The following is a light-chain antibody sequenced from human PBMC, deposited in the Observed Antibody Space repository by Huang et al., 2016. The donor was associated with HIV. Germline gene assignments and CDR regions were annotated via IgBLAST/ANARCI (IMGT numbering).Light chain of an antibody. Sequence: QLTQSPSSLSMSVGDRVSITCQASQDIANSLAWYQHKPGRAPKLLISAASTLQSGVPSRLSGGSAGTYFTLIITNLQPDDFASYYCQQLHSYPITFGQGTRLDI. V-gene: IGKV1-9*01. CDR2: AAS. CDR1: QDIANS. J-gene: IGKJ5*01. CDR3: QQLHSYPIT.